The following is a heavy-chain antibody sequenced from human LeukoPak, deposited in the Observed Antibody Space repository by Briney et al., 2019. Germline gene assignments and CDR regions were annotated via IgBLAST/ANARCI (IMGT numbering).Heavy chain of an antibody. CDR2: IYPGDSDT. CDR1: GYSFTSYW. CDR3: ARHGGDGSGSSNWFDP. Sequence: GESLKISCKGSGYSFTSYWIGWVRQMPGKGLEWMGIIYPGDSDTRYSPSFQGQVTISADKSISTAYLQWSSLKASDTAMYYCARHGGDGSGSSNWFDPWGQGTLVTVSS. J-gene: IGHJ5*02. D-gene: IGHD3-10*01. V-gene: IGHV5-51*01.